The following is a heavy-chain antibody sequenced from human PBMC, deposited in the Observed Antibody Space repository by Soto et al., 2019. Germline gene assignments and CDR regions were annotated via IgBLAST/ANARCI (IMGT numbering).Heavy chain of an antibody. CDR1: GGSISERY. J-gene: IGHJ5*02. V-gene: IGHV4-4*07. Sequence: SETLSLTCIVSGGSISERYWNWVRQPPGKGLEWIGLIFANGHTDYNPSLKSRVTMSVDASKNQFSLRLTSMTAADTAVYYCVASLAASGLNWLDPWGRGTLVTVSS. D-gene: IGHD6-13*01. CDR2: IFANGHT. CDR3: VASLAASGLNWLDP.